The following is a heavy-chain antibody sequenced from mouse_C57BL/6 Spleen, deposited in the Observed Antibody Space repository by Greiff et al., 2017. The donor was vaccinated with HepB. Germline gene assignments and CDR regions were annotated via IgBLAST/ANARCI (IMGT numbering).Heavy chain of an antibody. CDR3: ARERGLKDGNYAFAY. CDR2: ISDGGSYT. V-gene: IGHV5-4*01. J-gene: IGHJ3*01. D-gene: IGHD2-1*01. Sequence: EVQVVESGGGLVKPGGSLKLSCAASGFTFSSYAMSWVRQTPEKSLEWVATISDGGSYTDYPDNVKGRFTIARDNAKNNLYLQMSHLTSEDTAMYYCARERGLKDGNYAFAYWGQGTLVTVSA. CDR1: GFTFSSYA.